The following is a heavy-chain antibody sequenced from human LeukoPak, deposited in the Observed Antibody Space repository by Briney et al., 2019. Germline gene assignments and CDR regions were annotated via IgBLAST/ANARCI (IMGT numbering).Heavy chain of an antibody. J-gene: IGHJ4*02. V-gene: IGHV5-51*01. CDR3: AIGGDSSTSCYRCFNY. CDR1: GYSFANYW. CDR2: IYPDDSDT. D-gene: IGHD2-2*01. Sequence: GESLMISCEGSGYSFANYWIGWVRQMPGKGLEWMGIIYPDDSDTRYSPSFQGQVTISADKSIGTAYLQWSSLKASDTAMYYCAIGGDSSTSCYRCFNYWGQGTLVTVSS.